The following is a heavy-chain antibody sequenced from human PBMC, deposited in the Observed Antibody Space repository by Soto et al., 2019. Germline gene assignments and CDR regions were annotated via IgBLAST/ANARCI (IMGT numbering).Heavy chain of an antibody. CDR2: IHSGGDT. D-gene: IGHD1-7*01. CDR1: GFAVSSNY. V-gene: IGHV3-66*01. CDR3: ARSRTGTTYGGMDV. J-gene: IGHJ6*02. Sequence: EVQLVESGGDLVQPGGSLRLSCAASGFAVSSNYMTWVRQAPGKGLEWVSVIHSGGDTHYADSVRGRFTISRDNSKNTVYLQMNSLRAEDTAVYYCARSRTGTTYGGMDVWGQGTTVTVSS.